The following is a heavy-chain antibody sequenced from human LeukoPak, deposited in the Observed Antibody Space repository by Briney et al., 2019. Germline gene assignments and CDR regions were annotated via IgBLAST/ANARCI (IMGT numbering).Heavy chain of an antibody. D-gene: IGHD4-17*01. J-gene: IGHJ4*02. Sequence: QPGGSLRLSCAPSGFTFSSFWMNWVRQAPGKGLEWVANIKHDGSEKYYVDSVKGRFTISRDNAKSSLFLQMNSLRVEDTAVYYCARGMTTGDWGQGTLVTVSS. CDR2: IKHDGSEK. V-gene: IGHV3-7*05. CDR3: ARGMTTGD. CDR1: GFTFSSFW.